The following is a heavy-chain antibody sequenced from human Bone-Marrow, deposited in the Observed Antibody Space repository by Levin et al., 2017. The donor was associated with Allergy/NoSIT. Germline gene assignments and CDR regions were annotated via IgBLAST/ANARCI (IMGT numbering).Heavy chain of an antibody. Sequence: GGSLRLSCAASGFTFSSYAMSWVRQAPGKGLEWVSGISGSGGSTYYADSVKGRFTISRDNSKNTLYLQMNSLRAEDTAVYYCAKNQGSSINPRWCWFDPWGQGTLVTVSS. J-gene: IGHJ5*02. V-gene: IGHV3-23*01. CDR2: ISGSGGST. D-gene: IGHD6-6*01. CDR1: GFTFSSYA. CDR3: AKNQGSSINPRWCWFDP.